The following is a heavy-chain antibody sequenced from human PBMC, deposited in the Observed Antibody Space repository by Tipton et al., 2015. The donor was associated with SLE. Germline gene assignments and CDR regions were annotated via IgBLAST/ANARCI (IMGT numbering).Heavy chain of an antibody. V-gene: IGHV4-34*01. Sequence: TLSLTCDVKGGSFSGYYWSWIRQSPEKGLEWIGEVNHFGTIYYNASLKSRVTISGDTSKSQFSLKLTSVTAADTAIYYCASRYYDFWNGYRSFDYWGQGTLVTVSS. CDR3: ASRYYDFWNGYRSFDY. J-gene: IGHJ4*02. CDR2: VNHFGTI. D-gene: IGHD3-3*01. CDR1: GGSFSGYY.